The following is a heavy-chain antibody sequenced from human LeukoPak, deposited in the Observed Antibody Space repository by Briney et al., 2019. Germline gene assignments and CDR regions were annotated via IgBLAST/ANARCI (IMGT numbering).Heavy chain of an antibody. CDR2: INPNSGGT. J-gene: IGHJ4*02. CDR3: ASPDYYGSGSYHFDH. CDR1: GYTFTGYY. Sequence: ASVKVSYMASGYTFTGYYMHWVRQAPGQGLEWMGWINPNSGGTNYAQKFLGRVTMTTDTSISTAYLQLSTLTSDDTAVYYCASPDYYGSGSYHFDHWGQGTLVTVSS. D-gene: IGHD3-10*01. V-gene: IGHV1-2*02.